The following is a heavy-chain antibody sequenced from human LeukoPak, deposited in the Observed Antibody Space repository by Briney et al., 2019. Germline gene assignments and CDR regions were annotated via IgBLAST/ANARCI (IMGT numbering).Heavy chain of an antibody. CDR1: GFTFSSYG. J-gene: IGHJ4*02. CDR2: ISYDGSNK. V-gene: IGHV3-30*18. CDR3: AKDSQVPAYSGYDYGGYFDY. D-gene: IGHD5-12*01. Sequence: GGSLRLSCAASGFTFSSYGMHWVRQALGKGLEWVAVISYDGSNKYYADSVKGRFTISRDNSKNTPYLQMNSLRAEDTAVYYCAKDSQVPAYSGYDYGGYFDYWGQGTLVTVSS.